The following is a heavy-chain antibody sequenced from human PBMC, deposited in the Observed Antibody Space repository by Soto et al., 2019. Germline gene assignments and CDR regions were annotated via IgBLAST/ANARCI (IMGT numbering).Heavy chain of an antibody. CDR2: INPKSGGT. CDR3: ARGHSTDCSNGVCAFFYNHEMDV. CDR1: GYSFTDYH. Sequence: ASVKVSCKASGYSFTDYHVHWVRQAPGQGLEWLGRINPKSGGTSTAQKFQGWVTMTRDTSINTAYMDLTRLRSDDTAVYYCARGHSTDCSNGVCAFFYNHEMDVWGQGTPITV. J-gene: IGHJ6*02. V-gene: IGHV1-2*04. D-gene: IGHD2-8*01.